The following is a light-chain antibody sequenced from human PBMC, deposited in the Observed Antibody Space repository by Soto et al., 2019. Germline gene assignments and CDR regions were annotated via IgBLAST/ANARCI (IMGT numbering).Light chain of an antibody. J-gene: IGKJ2*01. CDR2: AAS. V-gene: IGKV1-8*01. Sequence: AIRMTQSPSSLSASTGDRVTITCRASQGISSYLAWYQQKPGKAPKLLIYAASTLQSGGPSRFGGSGSGTDFTLTISCLQSEDFATYYCQQYYSYPPYTFGQGTKLEIK. CDR1: QGISSY. CDR3: QQYYSYPPYT.